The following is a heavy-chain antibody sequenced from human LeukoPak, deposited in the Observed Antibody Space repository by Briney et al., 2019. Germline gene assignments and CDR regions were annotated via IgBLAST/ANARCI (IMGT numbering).Heavy chain of an antibody. J-gene: IGHJ4*02. CDR2: IIPILGIA. D-gene: IGHD4-11*01. CDR3: AGGSNYGKDY. V-gene: IGHV1-69*02. CDR1: GGTFSSYT. Sequence: ASVKVSCXASGGTFSSYTISWVRQARGQGLEWMGRIIPILGIANYAQKFQGRVTITADKSTSTAYMELSSLRSEDTAVYYCAGGSNYGKDYWGQGTLVTVSS.